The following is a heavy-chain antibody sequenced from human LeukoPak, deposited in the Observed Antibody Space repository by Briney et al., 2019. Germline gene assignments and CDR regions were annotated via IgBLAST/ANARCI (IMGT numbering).Heavy chain of an antibody. Sequence: APVKVSCKASGYTFTSYDINWVRQATGQGLEWMGWMNPNSGNTGYAQKFQGRVTITRNTSISTAYMELSSLRSEDTAVYYCARAIFGVVPSRLYYYYYYMDVWGKGTTVTVSS. J-gene: IGHJ6*03. V-gene: IGHV1-8*03. D-gene: IGHD3-3*01. CDR2: MNPNSGNT. CDR1: GYTFTSYD. CDR3: ARAIFGVVPSRLYYYYYYMDV.